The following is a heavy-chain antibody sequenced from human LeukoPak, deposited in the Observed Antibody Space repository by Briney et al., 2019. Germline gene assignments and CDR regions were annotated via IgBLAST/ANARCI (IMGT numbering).Heavy chain of an antibody. CDR3: ARDIAYYSSSRIDY. Sequence: SVKVSCKVSGGTFSSYAISWVRQAPGQGLEWMGRIIPILGIANYAQKFQGRVTITADKSTSTAYMELSSLRSEDTAVYYCARDIAYYSSSRIDYWGQGTLVTVSS. CDR1: GGTFSSYA. V-gene: IGHV1-69*04. J-gene: IGHJ4*02. CDR2: IIPILGIA. D-gene: IGHD6-13*01.